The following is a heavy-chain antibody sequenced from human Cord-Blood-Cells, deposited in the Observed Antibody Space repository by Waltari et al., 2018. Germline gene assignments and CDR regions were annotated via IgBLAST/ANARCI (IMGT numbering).Heavy chain of an antibody. CDR2: MNPNSGNT. V-gene: IGHV1-8*01. J-gene: IGHJ4*02. CDR3: ASQVSDSSSEDY. D-gene: IGHD6-6*01. Sequence: QVQLVQSGAEVKKPGASVKVSCKASGYTFTSYDLNWARQATGQGIEWMGWMNPNSGNTGYAQKFQGRVTMTRNTSISTAYMELSSLRSEDTAVYYCASQVSDSSSEDYWGQGTLVTVSS. CDR1: GYTFTSYD.